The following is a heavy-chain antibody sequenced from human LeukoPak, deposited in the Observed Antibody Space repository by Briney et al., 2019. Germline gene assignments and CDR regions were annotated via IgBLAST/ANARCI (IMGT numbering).Heavy chain of an antibody. J-gene: IGHJ4*02. CDR1: GFIFSSYA. CDR3: AKDRVEGKQWLAQFDY. D-gene: IGHD6-19*01. Sequence: GRSLRLSCAASGFIFSSYAMYWVRQAPGKGLEWVAVISYDGSNQYYGDSVKGRFTVSRDNSKSTLYLQMNSLSAEDAAVYFCAKDRVEGKQWLAQFDYWGQGTLVTVSS. V-gene: IGHV3-30*18. CDR2: ISYDGSNQ.